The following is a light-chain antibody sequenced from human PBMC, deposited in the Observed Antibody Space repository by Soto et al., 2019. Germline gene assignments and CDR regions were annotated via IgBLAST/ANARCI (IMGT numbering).Light chain of an antibody. V-gene: IGLV1-47*01. J-gene: IGLJ1*01. CDR3: CSYAGSYSYI. Sequence: QSVLTQPPSASGTPGQRVNISCSGSSSNIGSNYVYWYRQFPGTAPKLLIQRNNQRPSGVPDRFSGSKSGSTASLTITGLEAEDEADYYCCSYAGSYSYIFGIGTKLTVL. CDR2: RNN. CDR1: SSNIGSNY.